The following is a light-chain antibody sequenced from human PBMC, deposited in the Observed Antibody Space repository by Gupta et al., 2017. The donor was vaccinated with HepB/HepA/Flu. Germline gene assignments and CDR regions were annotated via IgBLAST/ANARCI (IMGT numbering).Light chain of an antibody. CDR2: DVS. V-gene: IGLV2-14*01. CDR1: RSDVGGYNA. Sequence: QSALTQPASVSGSPGQSITIPCTGSRSDVGGYNAVSWYQQYPGKAPELLIYDVSNRPSGVFYRFSGSKSGNTASLTITGVEAEDEAVYYCRSWASGYTLVLFGGGTKLTVL. CDR3: RSWASGYTLVL. J-gene: IGLJ3*02.